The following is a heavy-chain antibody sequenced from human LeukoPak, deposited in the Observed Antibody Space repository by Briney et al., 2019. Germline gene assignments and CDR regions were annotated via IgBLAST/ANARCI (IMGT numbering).Heavy chain of an antibody. CDR3: ARHQGDGYNRKSR. CDR2: IYSGGGT. J-gene: IGHJ4*02. D-gene: IGHD5-24*01. Sequence: PGGSLRLSCAASGFTVSSNYMSWVRQAPGKGLEWVSVIYSGGGTYYADSVKGRFTISRENSKNTLYLQMNSLRAEDTAVYYCARHQGDGYNRKSRWGQGTLVTVSS. CDR1: GFTVSSNY. V-gene: IGHV3-53*01.